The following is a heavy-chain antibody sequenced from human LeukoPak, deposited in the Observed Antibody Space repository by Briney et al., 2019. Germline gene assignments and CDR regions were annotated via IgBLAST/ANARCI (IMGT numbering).Heavy chain of an antibody. CDR3: AKLTNSWFDP. D-gene: IGHD2-2*01. V-gene: IGHV3-30*02. CDR1: GFTFSSYG. CDR2: IRYDGSNE. J-gene: IGHJ5*02. Sequence: PGGSLRLSCAASGFTFSSYGMHWVRQAPGKGLEWVSFIRYDGSNEYYADSVKGRFTISRDNSKNTLYLQMNSLRAEDTAVYYCAKLTNSWFDPWGQGTLVAVSS.